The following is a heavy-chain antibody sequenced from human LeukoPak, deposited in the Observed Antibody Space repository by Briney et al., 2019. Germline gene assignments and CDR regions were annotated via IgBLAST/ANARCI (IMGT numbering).Heavy chain of an antibody. D-gene: IGHD3-3*01. V-gene: IGHV4-61*01. J-gene: IGHJ5*02. CDR3: ARDSRRTISPGGP. Sequence: SETLSLTCTVSGGSVSSGSYYWSWIRQPPGKGLEWIATISYSGSTTSYNPSLKSRVTISVDTSKNQFSLKLSSVTAADTAVYYCARDSRRTISPGGPWGQGTLVTVSS. CDR1: GGSVSSGSYY. CDR2: ISYSGSTT.